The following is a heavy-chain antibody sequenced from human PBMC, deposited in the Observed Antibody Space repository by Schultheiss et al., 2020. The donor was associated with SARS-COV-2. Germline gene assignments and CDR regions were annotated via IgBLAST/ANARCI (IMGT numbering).Heavy chain of an antibody. D-gene: IGHD1-1*01. CDR2: ISSSSSYI. Sequence: GGSLRLSCAASGFTFSSYSMNWVRQAPGKGLEWVSSISSSSSYIYYADSVKGRFTISRDNAKNSLYLQMNSLRAEDTAVYYCARDGGLKYNWNDGSSTSCFDYWGQGTLVTVSS. CDR3: ARDGGLKYNWNDGSSTSCFDY. V-gene: IGHV3-21*01. CDR1: GFTFSSYS. J-gene: IGHJ4*02.